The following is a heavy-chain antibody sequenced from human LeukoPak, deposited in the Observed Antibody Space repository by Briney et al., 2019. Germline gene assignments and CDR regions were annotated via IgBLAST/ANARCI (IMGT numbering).Heavy chain of an antibody. CDR3: ARNGGGSYHGDY. D-gene: IGHD3-16*02. J-gene: IGHJ4*02. CDR1: GFTFSNFG. V-gene: IGHV3-33*01. CDR2: IWYDGSKK. Sequence: PGGSLRLSCSASGFTFSNFGMPWVRQAPGKGLEWVADIWYDGSKKYYADSVKGRFTTSKDNSKNTLYLQLSSLRAEDTAVYYCARNGGGSYHGDYWGQGTLVTVSS.